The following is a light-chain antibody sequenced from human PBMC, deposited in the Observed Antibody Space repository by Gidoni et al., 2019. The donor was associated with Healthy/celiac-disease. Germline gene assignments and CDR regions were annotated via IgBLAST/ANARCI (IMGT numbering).Light chain of an antibody. CDR2: RNN. Sequence: QSVLTQSPSASGTPGQRVTISCSGSSSNIGSKTVNWYPLLPGTAPTVLIYRNNHRPSGVPDRSSGSKSCTSASLSSSGLQSEDDADYYCAACDDSLNAWVFGGGTPLTVL. V-gene: IGLV1-44*01. J-gene: IGLJ3*02. CDR3: AACDDSLNAWV. CDR1: SSNIGSKT.